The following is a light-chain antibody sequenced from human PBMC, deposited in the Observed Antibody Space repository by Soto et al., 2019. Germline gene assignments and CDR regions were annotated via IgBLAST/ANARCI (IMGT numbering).Light chain of an antibody. CDR1: QSVSSN. CDR2: DAS. CDR3: QQYNNLPPIT. J-gene: IGKJ5*01. Sequence: EIVMTQSPATLSVSPGERATLSCRASQSVSSNLAWYQQKPGQAPRLLIYDASTRATGIPARFSGSGSGTEFTLTISSLQSEDFAVYYCQQYNNLPPITFGQGTRLEIK. V-gene: IGKV3-15*01.